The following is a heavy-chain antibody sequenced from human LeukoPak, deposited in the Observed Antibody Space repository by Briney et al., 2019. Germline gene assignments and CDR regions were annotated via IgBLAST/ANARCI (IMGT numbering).Heavy chain of an antibody. CDR1: GFTFGSYW. CDR2: INSDGGTT. CDR3: ARDLDSGNYFFAY. J-gene: IGHJ4*02. D-gene: IGHD3-22*01. V-gene: IGHV3-74*01. Sequence: GGSLRLSCAASGFTFGSYWMHWVRQAPGKGLVWVSRINSDGGTTHYADSVEGRFTISRDNAKNSLYLQMSSLRAEDTAVYYCARDLDSGNYFFAYWGQGTPVTVSS.